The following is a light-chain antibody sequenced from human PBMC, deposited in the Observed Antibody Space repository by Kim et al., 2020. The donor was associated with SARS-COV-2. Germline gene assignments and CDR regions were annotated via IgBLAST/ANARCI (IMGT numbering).Light chain of an antibody. J-gene: IGKJ2*03. CDR3: QQSYSTPYS. CDR1: QSISSY. CDR2: AAS. V-gene: IGKV1-39*01. Sequence: SACVGDRVTITSRASQSISSYLNWYQQRPGKAPKLLIYAASSLQSGVPSRFSGSGSGTDFTLTISSLQPEDFATYYCQQSYSTPYSFGQGTELEI.